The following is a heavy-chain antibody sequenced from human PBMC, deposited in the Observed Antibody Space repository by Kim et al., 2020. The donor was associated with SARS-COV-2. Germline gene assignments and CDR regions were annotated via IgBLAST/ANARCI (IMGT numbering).Heavy chain of an antibody. Sequence: GGSLRLSCAASGFTFSSYGMHWVRQAPGKGLEWVAVISYDGSNKYYADSVKGRFTISRDNSKNTLYLQMNSLRAEDTAVYYCAKERWYSGSYWFDYWGQGTLVTVSS. J-gene: IGHJ4*02. CDR2: ISYDGSNK. D-gene: IGHD1-26*01. CDR1: GFTFSSYG. CDR3: AKERWYSGSYWFDY. V-gene: IGHV3-30*18.